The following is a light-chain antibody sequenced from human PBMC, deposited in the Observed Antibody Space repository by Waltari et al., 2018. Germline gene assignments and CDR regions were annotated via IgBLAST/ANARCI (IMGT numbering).Light chain of an antibody. V-gene: IGKV4-1*01. CDR2: WAS. CDR3: QQYYSSPPT. J-gene: IGKJ5*01. CDR1: QSISDSFNHRNY. Sequence: DIVMTQSPDSLSVSPCERATINCQSSQSISDSFNHRNYLAWYQQKPGQPPKLLISWASTRESGVPARISGIGSWTDFSLTISSLQADDVAVYYCQQYYSSPPTFGQGTRLEMK.